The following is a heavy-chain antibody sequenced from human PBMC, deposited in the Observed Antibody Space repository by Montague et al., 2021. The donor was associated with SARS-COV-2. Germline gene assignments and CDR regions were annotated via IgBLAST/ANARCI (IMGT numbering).Heavy chain of an antibody. CDR2: IYDSDNT. V-gene: IGHV4-61*01. Sequence: SETLSLTCTVSGGSVISDTYFWSWIRRPPGKGLEWIAYIYDSDNTNNNPSFWSRVSMSSDRAKNQFSLKLTSVTPANTAVYYCTRSANILSGFYNDPFEYRGQGILVTVSS. CDR1: GGSVISDTYF. D-gene: IGHD3-9*01. CDR3: TRSANILSGFYNDPFEY. J-gene: IGHJ4*02.